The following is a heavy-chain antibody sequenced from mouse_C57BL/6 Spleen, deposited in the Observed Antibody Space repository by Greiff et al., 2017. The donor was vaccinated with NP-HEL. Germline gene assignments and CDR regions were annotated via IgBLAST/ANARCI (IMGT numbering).Heavy chain of an antibody. CDR1: GYTFTSYW. CDR2: IDPSDSYT. V-gene: IGHV1-50*01. D-gene: IGHD1-2*01. CDR3: ARSALGRAMDY. J-gene: IGHJ4*01. Sequence: VQLQQPGAELVKPGASVKLSCKASGYTFTSYWMQWVKQRPGQGLEWIGEIDPSDSYTNYNQKFKGKATLTVDTSSSTAYMQLSSLTSEDSAVYYCARSALGRAMDYWGQGTSVTVSS.